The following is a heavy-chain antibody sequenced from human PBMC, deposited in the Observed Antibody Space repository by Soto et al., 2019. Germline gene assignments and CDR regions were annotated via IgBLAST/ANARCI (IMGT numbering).Heavy chain of an antibody. D-gene: IGHD5-12*01. CDR2: ISGSGGST. CDR3: AKGPVWWLTVSYFDY. V-gene: IGHV3-23*01. Sequence: EVQLLESGGGLVQPGGSLRLSCAASGFTFSSYAMSWVRQAPGKGLEWVSAISGSGGSTYYADSVKGRFTISRDNSKNTLYLQMNSLRAEDTAVYYCAKGPVWWLTVSYFDYWGQGTLLTVAS. J-gene: IGHJ4*02. CDR1: GFTFSSYA.